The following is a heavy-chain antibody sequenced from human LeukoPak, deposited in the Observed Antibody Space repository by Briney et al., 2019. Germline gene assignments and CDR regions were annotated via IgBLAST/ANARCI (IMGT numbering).Heavy chain of an antibody. CDR1: GGSISSYY. V-gene: IGHV4-59*01. CDR3: ARDSRDGYVDY. CDR2: IYYSGST. J-gene: IGHJ4*02. D-gene: IGHD5-24*01. Sequence: SETLSLTCTVSGGSISSYYWRWIRQPPGKGLEWIGYIYYSGSTKYNPSLKSRVTISVDTSKNQFSLKLSSVTAADTAVYYCARDSRDGYVDYWGQGTLVTVSS.